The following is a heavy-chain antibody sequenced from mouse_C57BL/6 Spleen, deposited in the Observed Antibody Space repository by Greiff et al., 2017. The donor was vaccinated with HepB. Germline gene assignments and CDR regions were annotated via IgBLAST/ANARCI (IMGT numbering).Heavy chain of an antibody. J-gene: IGHJ2*01. V-gene: IGHV1-52*01. D-gene: IGHD1-1*01. Sequence: QVHVKQPGAELVRPGSSVKLSCKASGYTFTSYWMHWVKQRPIQGLEWIGNIDPSDSETHYNQKFKDKATLTVDKSSSTAYMQLSSLTSEDSAVYYCARGGFYYGSSYGYWGQGTTLTVSS. CDR3: ARGGFYYGSSYGY. CDR1: GYTFTSYW. CDR2: IDPSDSET.